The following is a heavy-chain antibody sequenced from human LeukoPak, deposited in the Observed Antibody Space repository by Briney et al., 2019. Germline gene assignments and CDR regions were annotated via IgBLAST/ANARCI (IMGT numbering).Heavy chain of an antibody. D-gene: IGHD3-3*01. V-gene: IGHV3-23*01. Sequence: GGSLRLSCAASGFTFSSYATSWVRQAPGKGLEWVSAISGSGGSTYYADSVKGRFTISRDNFKNTLYLQMNSLRAEDTAVYYCAKARYYDFWSGPGYFDYWGQGTLVTVSS. CDR3: AKARYYDFWSGPGYFDY. CDR2: ISGSGGST. CDR1: GFTFSSYA. J-gene: IGHJ4*02.